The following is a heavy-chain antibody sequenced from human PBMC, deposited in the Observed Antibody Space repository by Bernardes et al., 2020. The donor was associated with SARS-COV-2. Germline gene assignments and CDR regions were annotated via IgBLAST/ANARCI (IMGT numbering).Heavy chain of an antibody. J-gene: IGHJ4*02. D-gene: IGHD2-2*01. CDR1: GGSISTFY. Sequence: SETLSLTCTVSGGSISTFYWSWIRQPPGKGLEWIGYIFHSGSTNYNPSLKSRVTLSVDTSKNQFSLNLRSVTAADTAVYYCARLPIPSHCISPNCSVMYWGRGTLVTVSS. CDR3: ARLPIPSHCISPNCSVMY. CDR2: IFHSGST. V-gene: IGHV4-59*08.